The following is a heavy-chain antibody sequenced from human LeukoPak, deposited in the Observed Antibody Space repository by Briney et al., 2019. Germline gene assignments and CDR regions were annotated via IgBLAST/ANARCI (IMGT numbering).Heavy chain of an antibody. J-gene: IGHJ1*01. V-gene: IGHV3-30*03. D-gene: IGHD3-16*01. Sequence: GGSLRLSCAVSGFTFSSYGMHWVRQAPGKGLEWVAVISYDGSNKYYADSVKGRFTISRDNSKNTLYLQMNSLRAEDTAVYYCARGPNYDSPGGELDFQHWGQGTLVTVSS. CDR2: ISYDGSNK. CDR1: GFTFSSYG. CDR3: ARGPNYDSPGGELDFQH.